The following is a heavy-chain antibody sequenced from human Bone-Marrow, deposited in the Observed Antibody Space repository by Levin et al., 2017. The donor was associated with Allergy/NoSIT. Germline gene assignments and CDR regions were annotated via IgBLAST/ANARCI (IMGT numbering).Heavy chain of an antibody. V-gene: IGHV4-61*02. CDR3: ARGHRAAGQYDEGSDY. CDR1: GDSVSRPNSF. J-gene: IGHJ4*02. CDR2: IHTSGNT. D-gene: IGHD2-15*01. Sequence: PSETLSLTCTVSGDSVSRPNSFWTWIRQSPGKGLDWVGRIHTSGNTDYNPSLKSRVTISLDPSTNQFSLILTSVSAAATAVYYCARGHRAAGQYDEGSDYWGQGVLVTVSS.